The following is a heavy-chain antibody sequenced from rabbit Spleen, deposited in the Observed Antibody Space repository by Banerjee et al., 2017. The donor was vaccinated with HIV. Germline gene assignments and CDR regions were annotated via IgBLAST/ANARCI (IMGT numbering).Heavy chain of an antibody. Sequence: QSLEESGGGLVQPGASPTLTCTASGFSFNYNYMCWVRQAPGKGLEWIACIYNGDGSTYYASWAKGRFTIYKTSSTTVDLKMTSLTVADTATYFCARDTGSSFSSYGMDLWGQGTLVTVS. D-gene: IGHD8-1*01. CDR3: ARDTGSSFSSYGMDL. J-gene: IGHJ6*01. V-gene: IGHV1S40*01. CDR2: IYNGDGST. CDR1: GFSFNYNY.